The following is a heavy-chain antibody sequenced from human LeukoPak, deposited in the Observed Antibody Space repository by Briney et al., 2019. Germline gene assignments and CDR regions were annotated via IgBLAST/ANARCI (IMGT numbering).Heavy chain of an antibody. CDR3: ARHGSGWYHGWFDP. J-gene: IGHJ5*02. V-gene: IGHV4-59*08. CDR2: IYYSGST. CDR1: GGSISSYY. D-gene: IGHD6-19*01. Sequence: SETLSLTCTVSGGSISSYYWSWIRQPPGKGLEWIGYIYYSGSTNYNPSLKSRVTISVDTSKNQLSLKLSSVTAADTAVYYCARHGSGWYHGWFDPWGQGTLVTVSS.